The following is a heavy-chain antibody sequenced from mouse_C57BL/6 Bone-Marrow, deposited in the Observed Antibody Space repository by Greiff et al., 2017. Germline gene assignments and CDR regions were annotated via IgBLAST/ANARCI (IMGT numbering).Heavy chain of an antibody. D-gene: IGHD1-1*01. CDR1: GFSLTSYG. CDR2: IWSGGST. V-gene: IGHV2-2*01. CDR3: ARTGYGSRGYYAMDY. J-gene: IGHJ4*01. Sequence: VQLQQSGPGLVQPSQSLSITCPVSGFSLTSYGVHWVRQSPGKGLEWLGVIWSGGSTDYNAAFISRLSISKDNSKSQVFFKMNSLQADDTAIYYCARTGYGSRGYYAMDYWGQGTSVTVSS.